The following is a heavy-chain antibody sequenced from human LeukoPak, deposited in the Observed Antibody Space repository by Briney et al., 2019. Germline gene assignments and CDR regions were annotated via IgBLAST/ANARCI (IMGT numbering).Heavy chain of an antibody. CDR3: ARLTRLSTSPDRYYLDY. CDR2: IYTSGGT. J-gene: IGHJ4*02. D-gene: IGHD6-6*01. CDR1: GDSISSYC. V-gene: IGHV4-4*09. Sequence: SETLSLTCTVSGDSISSYCWSWIRQPPGKGLEWIGYIYTSGGTNYIPSLKGRVTISIDTSKNQFSLKLSSVTAADSAVYYCARLTRLSTSPDRYYLDYWGQGTLVTVSS.